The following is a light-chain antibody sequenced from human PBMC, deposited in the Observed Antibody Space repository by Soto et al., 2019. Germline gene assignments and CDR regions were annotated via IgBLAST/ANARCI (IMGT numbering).Light chain of an antibody. V-gene: IGKV3-20*01. J-gene: IGKJ5*01. Sequence: EIVLTQSPGTLSLSPGERATLSCRASQRISVNYLAWYQQKPGQAPRLLIYAVSSRAAGIPDRFSGRGSATYFTLTISRLEPEDFAVYYCQQYGGSPPITFGQGTRLE. CDR2: AVS. CDR3: QQYGGSPPIT. CDR1: QRISVNY.